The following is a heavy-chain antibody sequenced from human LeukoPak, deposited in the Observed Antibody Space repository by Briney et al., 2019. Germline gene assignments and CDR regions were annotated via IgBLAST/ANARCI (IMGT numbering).Heavy chain of an antibody. D-gene: IGHD5-24*01. J-gene: IGHJ4*02. CDR2: IYSGGTP. CDR1: GFSVSSNY. V-gene: IGHV3-53*05. Sequence: GGSLRLSCAASGFSVSSNYMNWVRQAPGKGLEWVSVIYSGGTPYYADSVKGRFTISRDNSKNTLYLQMNSLRAEDTAVYYCARVRTKMARSFDYWGQGTLVTVSS. CDR3: ARVRTKMARSFDY.